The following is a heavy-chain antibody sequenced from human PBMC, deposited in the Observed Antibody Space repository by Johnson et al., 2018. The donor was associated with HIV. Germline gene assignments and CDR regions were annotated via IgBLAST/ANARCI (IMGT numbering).Heavy chain of an antibody. V-gene: IGHV3-53*01. CDR2: IYSGGSI. D-gene: IGHD2-2*01. CDR3: ARSNQPGDACDI. CDR1: GFTVSSNY. J-gene: IGHJ3*02. Sequence: EVQLVESGGGLIQRGGSLRLSCAASGFTVSSNYMSWVRQAPGKGLEWVSVIYSGGSIYYADFVKGRSTISRDNSKNTLYLQMNSLRAEDTAVYYCARSNQPGDACDIWGQGTMVTVSS.